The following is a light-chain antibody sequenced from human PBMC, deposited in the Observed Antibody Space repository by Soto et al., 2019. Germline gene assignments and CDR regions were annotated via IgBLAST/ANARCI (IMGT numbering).Light chain of an antibody. V-gene: IGKV3-11*01. Sequence: EIVLTQSPATLSLSAGERATLSCRASQSVSPYLAWYQQKPGQAPRLLIYDASKRATGIPGRFSGSGSGTDFTLSISSLEPEDFAVYYCQQFGTSPLTFGGGTKVEIK. CDR1: QSVSPY. J-gene: IGKJ4*01. CDR3: QQFGTSPLT. CDR2: DAS.